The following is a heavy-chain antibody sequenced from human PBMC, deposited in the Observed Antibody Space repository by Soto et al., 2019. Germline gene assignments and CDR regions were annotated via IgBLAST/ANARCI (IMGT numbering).Heavy chain of an antibody. J-gene: IGHJ3*02. V-gene: IGHV3-74*01. D-gene: IGHD6-19*01. CDR2: LNEDGSAG. CDR1: GFTFSSPW. CDR3: ARPRSKSDSGFDI. Sequence: EAHLAESGGGLVQPGGSLRLSCAASGFTFSSPWMHWVRQAPGQGPEGVSRLNEDGSAGDYAESVTGRFTISRDNGKNTRYLKMRSLRVEDKAVYYCARPRSKSDSGFDIWGQGTMVTVSS.